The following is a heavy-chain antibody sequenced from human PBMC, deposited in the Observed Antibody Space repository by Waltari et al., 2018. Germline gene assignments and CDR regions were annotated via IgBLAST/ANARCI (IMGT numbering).Heavy chain of an antibody. V-gene: IGHV3-23*03. CDR2: IYSGGST. D-gene: IGHD3-3*01. CDR1: GFTFSSYA. J-gene: IGHJ4*02. Sequence: GGGLVQPGGSLRLSCAASGFTFSSYAMSWVRQAPGKGLEWVSVIYSGGSTYYADSVKGRFTISRDNSKNTLYLQMNSLRAEDTAVYYCAKGRGYDFWTSYFDYFDYWGQGTLVTVSS. CDR3: AKGRGYDFWTSYFDYFDY.